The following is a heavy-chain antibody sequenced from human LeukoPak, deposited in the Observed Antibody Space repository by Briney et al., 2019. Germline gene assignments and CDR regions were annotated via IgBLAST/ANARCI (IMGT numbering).Heavy chain of an antibody. CDR1: GYTFTSYD. V-gene: IGHV1-8*03. CDR2: MNPNSGNT. Sequence: ASVKVSCKASGYTFTSYDINWVRQATGQGLEWMGWMNPNSGNTGYAQKFQGRVTITRNTSISTAYMELSSLRSDDTAVYYCARALAQGGSFDLYYFDSWGQGSLVAVSS. CDR3: ARALAQGGSFDLYYFDS. D-gene: IGHD3-9*01. J-gene: IGHJ4*02.